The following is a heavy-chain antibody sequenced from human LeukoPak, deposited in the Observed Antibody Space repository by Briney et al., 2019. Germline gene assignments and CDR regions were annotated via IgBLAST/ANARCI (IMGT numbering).Heavy chain of an antibody. V-gene: IGHV4-34*01. J-gene: IGHJ3*02. CDR3: ARERYYDFWSGYSHPHAFDI. CDR2: INHSGST. D-gene: IGHD3-3*01. CDR1: GGSFNGYY. Sequence: PSETLSLTCAVYGGSFNGYYWSWIRQPPGKGLEWIGEINHSGSTNYNPSLKSRVTISVDTSKNQFSLKLSSVTAADTAVHYCARERYYDFWSGYSHPHAFDIWGQGTMVTVSS.